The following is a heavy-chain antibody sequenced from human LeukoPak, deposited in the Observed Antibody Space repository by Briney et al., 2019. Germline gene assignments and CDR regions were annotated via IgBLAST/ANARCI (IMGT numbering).Heavy chain of an antibody. CDR1: GFTFSSQW. V-gene: IGHV3-7*01. J-gene: IGHJ6*03. Sequence: GGSLRLSCAASGFTFSSQWMGWVRQAPGKGLEWVANVNQGGTEKFYVDSVKGRFTISRDNAENSLYLQMNSLRVEDTAVYYCAREHYFYHMDGWGEGTTVTVFS. CDR3: AREHYFYHMDG. CDR2: VNQGGTEK.